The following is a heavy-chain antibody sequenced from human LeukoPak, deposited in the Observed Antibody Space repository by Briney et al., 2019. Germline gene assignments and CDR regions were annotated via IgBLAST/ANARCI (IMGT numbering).Heavy chain of an antibody. D-gene: IGHD3-16*02. CDR1: GFTFSNYG. CDR3: AREEHDYVWGSYRYYYYYGIDV. V-gene: IGHV3-30*03. Sequence: PGGSLRLSCAASGFTFSNYGMHWVRQSPGRGLEWVAFLSFDGSNEFYADSLKGRFTISRDSSKDTLYLQMDSLRAEDTALYYCAREEHDYVWGSYRYYYYYGIDVWGQGTTVTVSS. CDR2: LSFDGSNE. J-gene: IGHJ6*02.